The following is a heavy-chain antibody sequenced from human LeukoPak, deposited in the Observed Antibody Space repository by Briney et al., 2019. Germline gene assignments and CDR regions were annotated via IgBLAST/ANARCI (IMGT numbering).Heavy chain of an antibody. V-gene: IGHV3-48*04. CDR2: ISGGGDTI. Sequence: GGSLRLSCAASGFTFRTYNMNWVRQVQGKGLEWVAAISGGGDTIYYADSVKGRFTVSRHNAENSVYLQMNSVRAEDTAVYYCARDPIYSDHSGDYFDYWGQGTLVIVSS. CDR1: GFTFRTYN. CDR3: ARDPIYSDHSGDYFDY. J-gene: IGHJ4*02. D-gene: IGHD3-22*01.